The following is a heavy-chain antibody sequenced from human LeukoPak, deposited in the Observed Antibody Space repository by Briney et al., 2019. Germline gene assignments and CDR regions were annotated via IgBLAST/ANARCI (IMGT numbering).Heavy chain of an antibody. V-gene: IGHV4-59*01. Sequence: PSETLSLTCTVSGGSISSYYRSWIRQPPGKGLEWIGYIYYSGSTNYNPSLKSRITISVDTSKNQFSLKLSSVTAEATAVYYCARDWGRSYYYMDVWGKGTTVTVSS. CDR3: ARDWGRSYYYMDV. CDR1: GGSISSYY. J-gene: IGHJ6*03. D-gene: IGHD3-16*01. CDR2: IYYSGST.